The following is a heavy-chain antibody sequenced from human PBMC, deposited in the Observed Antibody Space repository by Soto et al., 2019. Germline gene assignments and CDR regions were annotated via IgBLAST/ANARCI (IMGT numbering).Heavy chain of an antibody. Sequence: ETLSLTCTVSGGSISSSSYYWGWIRQPPGKGLEWIGSIYYSGSTYYNPSLKSRVTISVDTSRNQFSLKLSSVTAADTAVYYCARHLLRGPLGMDVWGQGTTVTVSS. CDR3: ARHLLRGPLGMDV. D-gene: IGHD3-10*01. V-gene: IGHV4-39*01. CDR1: GGSISSSSYY. J-gene: IGHJ6*02. CDR2: IYYSGST.